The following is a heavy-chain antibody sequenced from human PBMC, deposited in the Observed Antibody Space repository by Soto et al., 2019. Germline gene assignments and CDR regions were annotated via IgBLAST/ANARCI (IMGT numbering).Heavy chain of an antibody. D-gene: IGHD4-17*01. J-gene: IGHJ4*02. CDR3: AREVGYADCSEALLD. CDR2: IVTLFGTA. Sequence: ASVKVSCKASGGTFSSHSINWVRQAPGQGLEWMGGIVTLFGTANYAQNFQGRVTITADQSTSTVYMDLSSLRSDDTAVYYCAREVGYADCSEALLDWGQGTLVTVSS. CDR1: GGTFSSHS. V-gene: IGHV1-69*13.